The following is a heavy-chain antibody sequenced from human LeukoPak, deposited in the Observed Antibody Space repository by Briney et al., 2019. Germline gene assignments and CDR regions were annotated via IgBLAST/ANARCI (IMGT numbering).Heavy chain of an antibody. V-gene: IGHV1-69*13. CDR3: ASSGYSLYYFDY. J-gene: IGHJ4*02. D-gene: IGHD5-18*01. CDR1: GGTFSSYA. CDR2: IIPIFGTA. Sequence: GASVKVSCKASGGTFSSYAISWVRQAPGQGLEWMGGIIPIFGTANYAQKFQGGVTITADESTSTAYMELSSLRSEDTAVYYCASSGYSLYYFDYWGQGTLVTVSS.